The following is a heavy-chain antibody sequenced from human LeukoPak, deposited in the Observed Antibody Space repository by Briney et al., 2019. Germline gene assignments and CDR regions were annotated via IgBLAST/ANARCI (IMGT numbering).Heavy chain of an antibody. CDR1: GYTFTGYY. Sequence: GASVKVSCKASGYTFTGYYMHWVRQAPGQGLEWMGWINPNSGGTNYAQKFQGWVTMTRDTSISTAYMELSRLRSDDTAVYYCARGFSGYDSESFDYWGQGTLVTVSS. CDR3: ARGFSGYDSESFDY. V-gene: IGHV1-2*04. D-gene: IGHD5-12*01. J-gene: IGHJ4*02. CDR2: INPNSGGT.